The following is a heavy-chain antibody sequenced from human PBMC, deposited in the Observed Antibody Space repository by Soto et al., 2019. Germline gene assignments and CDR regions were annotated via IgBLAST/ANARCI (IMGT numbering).Heavy chain of an antibody. CDR1: GFSLSTSGMG. CDR2: IYWDDDK. D-gene: IGHD4-4*01. Sequence: SGPTLVNPTQTLTLTCTFSGFSLSTSGMGVGWIRQPPGEALEWLALIYWDDDKRYSPSLKSRLTITKDTSKNQVVLTVTNMDPVDTATYYCAHRDLTTLVFDDWGQGALVTVSS. V-gene: IGHV2-5*02. CDR3: AHRDLTTLVFDD. J-gene: IGHJ4*02.